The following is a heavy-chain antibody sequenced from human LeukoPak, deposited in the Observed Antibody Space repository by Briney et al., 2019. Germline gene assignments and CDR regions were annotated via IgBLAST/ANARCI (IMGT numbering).Heavy chain of an antibody. CDR3: ARDASPAAYNGNWFDP. CDR2: ISRSGSTI. CDR1: GFTFSSYS. J-gene: IGHJ5*02. V-gene: IGHV3-48*04. D-gene: IGHD3-10*01. Sequence: PGGSLRLSCAASGFTFSSYSMNWVRQAPGKGLECVSYISRSGSTISYADSVKGRFTISRDNAKNSLYLQMNSLRAEDTAVYFCARDASPAAYNGNWFDPWGQGTLVTVSS.